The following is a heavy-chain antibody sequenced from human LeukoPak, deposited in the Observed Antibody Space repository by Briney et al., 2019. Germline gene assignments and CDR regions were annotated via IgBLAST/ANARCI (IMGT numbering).Heavy chain of an antibody. D-gene: IGHD4-11*01. CDR1: GVSISSSSYY. Sequence: PSETLSLTCTVSGVSISSSSYYWGWIRQPPGKGLEWIGSIYYSGSTYYNPSLKSRVTISVDTSENQFSLKLSSVTAADTAVYYCAREIGSNYRNFGYWGQGTLVTVSS. CDR3: AREIGSNYRNFGY. V-gene: IGHV4-39*07. CDR2: IYYSGST. J-gene: IGHJ4*02.